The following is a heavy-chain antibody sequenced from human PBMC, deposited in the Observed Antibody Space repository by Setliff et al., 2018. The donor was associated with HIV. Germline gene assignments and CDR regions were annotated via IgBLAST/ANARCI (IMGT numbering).Heavy chain of an antibody. CDR2: ISGSGGST. D-gene: IGHD6-6*01. J-gene: IGHJ4*02. CDR1: GFTFSSYG. Sequence: GGSLRLSCAASGFTFSSYGMHWVRQAPGKGLEWVSAISGSGGSTYYADPVKGRFTISRDNSKNTLYLQMNSLRAEDTAVYYCAKTPQEYSSSSGRGYFDYWGQGTLVTVSS. CDR3: AKTPQEYSSSSGRGYFDY. V-gene: IGHV3-23*01.